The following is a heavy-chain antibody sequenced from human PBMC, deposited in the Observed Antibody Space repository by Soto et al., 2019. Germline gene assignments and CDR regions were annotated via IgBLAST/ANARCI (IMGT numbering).Heavy chain of an antibody. Sequence: QAQLVQSGAAVRKPGASVKVSCKASGYTFYSHSISWVRQAPGQGLVWMGRINADYGNTQYAQKFRGRVTMTTDTSTTTVYMELTNLRSDDTAVYYCARCIQGDYYYGMDVWGQGTTVTVSS. CDR1: GYTFYSHS. V-gene: IGHV1-18*01. J-gene: IGHJ6*02. CDR3: ARCIQGDYYYGMDV. CDR2: INADYGNT. D-gene: IGHD5-18*01.